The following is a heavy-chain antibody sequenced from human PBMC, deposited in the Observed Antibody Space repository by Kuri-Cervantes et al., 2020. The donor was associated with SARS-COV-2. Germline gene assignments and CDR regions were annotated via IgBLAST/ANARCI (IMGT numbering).Heavy chain of an antibody. V-gene: IGHV4-39*07. CDR3: AIAWSTFDY. Sequence: SETLSLTCTVSGGSISSSSYYWGWIRQPPGKGLEWIRSIYYSGSTYYNPSLKSRVTISVDTSKNQFSLKLSSVTAADTAVYYCAIAWSTFDYWGQGTLVTVSS. D-gene: IGHD2-15*01. CDR2: IYYSGST. J-gene: IGHJ4*02. CDR1: GGSISSSSYY.